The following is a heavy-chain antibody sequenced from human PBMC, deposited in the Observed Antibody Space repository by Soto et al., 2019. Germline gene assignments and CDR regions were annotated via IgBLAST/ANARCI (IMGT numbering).Heavy chain of an antibody. CDR3: ARDRLGYSYGIGLDY. V-gene: IGHV3-30-3*01. CDR1: GVTFSRYA. D-gene: IGHD5-18*01. Sequence: GGSLRLSCAASGVTFSRYAMHWVRQAPGKGLEWVAIISYDGSDQYYADSVKGRFTISRDNSKNTLCLQMNSLRAEDTAVFYCARDRLGYSYGIGLDYWGQGILVTSPQ. CDR2: ISYDGSDQ. J-gene: IGHJ4*02.